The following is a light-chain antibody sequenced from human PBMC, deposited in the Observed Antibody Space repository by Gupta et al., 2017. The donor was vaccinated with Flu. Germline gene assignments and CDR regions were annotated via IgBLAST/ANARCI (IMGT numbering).Light chain of an antibody. J-gene: IGLJ3*02. CDR1: SSDVGAYNY. Sequence: QPALPQPASVSGSPRQSSTISCIGSSSDVGAYNYVSWYKHYPGKAPKVMIYEVSNRPSGVSNRISGSKSGNTASLTISGLQAEDEAVYYCSSYTRGRTWVFGGGTKLTVL. V-gene: IGLV2-14*01. CDR2: EVS. CDR3: SSYTRGRTWV.